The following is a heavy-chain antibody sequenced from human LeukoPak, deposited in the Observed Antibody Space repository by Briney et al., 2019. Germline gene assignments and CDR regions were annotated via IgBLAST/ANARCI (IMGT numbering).Heavy chain of an antibody. Sequence: SETLSLTCTVSGGSISSTSYYWGWIRQPPGKGLEWIGSFYYHGSTYYNPFLKSRVTISVDTSKNQFSLKLSSVTAADTAVYYCARVMYGSGTHWRGYYFDYWGQGTLVTVSS. J-gene: IGHJ4*02. CDR2: FYYHGST. CDR3: ARVMYGSGTHWRGYYFDY. V-gene: IGHV4-39*07. D-gene: IGHD3-10*01. CDR1: GGSISSTSYY.